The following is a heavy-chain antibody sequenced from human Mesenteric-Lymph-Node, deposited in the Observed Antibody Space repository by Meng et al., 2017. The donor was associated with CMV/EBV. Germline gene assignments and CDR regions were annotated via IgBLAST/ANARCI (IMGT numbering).Heavy chain of an antibody. CDR1: GGSISSSSYY. D-gene: IGHD3-9*01. J-gene: IGHJ5*02. Sequence: GSLRLSCTVSGGSISSSSYYWGWIRQPPGKGLEWIGSIYYSGSTYYNPSLKSRVTISVDTSKNQFSLKLSSVTAADTAVYYCARGVNYDILTGYNNWFDPWGQGTLVTVSS. V-gene: IGHV4-39*07. CDR3: ARGVNYDILTGYNNWFDP. CDR2: IYYSGST.